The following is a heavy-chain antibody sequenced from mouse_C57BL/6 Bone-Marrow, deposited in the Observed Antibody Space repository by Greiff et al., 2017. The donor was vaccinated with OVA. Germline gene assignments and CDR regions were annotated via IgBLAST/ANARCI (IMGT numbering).Heavy chain of an antibody. J-gene: IGHJ1*03. D-gene: IGHD2-3*01. Sequence: VQLQQSGAELVRPGASVKLSCKASGYTFTDYYINWVKQRPGQGLEWIARIYPGSGNTYYNEKFKGKATLTAEKSSSTAYMQLSSLTSEDSAVYFCARYRDGFKWYFDVWGTGTTVTVSS. CDR1: GYTFTDYY. V-gene: IGHV1-76*01. CDR2: IYPGSGNT. CDR3: ARYRDGFKWYFDV.